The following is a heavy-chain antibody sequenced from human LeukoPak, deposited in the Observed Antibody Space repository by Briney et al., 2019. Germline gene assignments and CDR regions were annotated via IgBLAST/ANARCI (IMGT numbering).Heavy chain of an antibody. CDR1: GFTFSSYE. J-gene: IGHJ4*02. V-gene: IGHV3-48*03. D-gene: IGHD2-8*02. Sequence: GGSLRLSCAASGFTFSSYEMNWVRQAPAKGLEWVSYISSSGSTIYYADSVKGRFTISRDNAKNSLYLQMNSLRAEDTAVYYCARYASGGYYFDYWGQGTLVTVSS. CDR2: ISSSGSTI. CDR3: ARYASGGYYFDY.